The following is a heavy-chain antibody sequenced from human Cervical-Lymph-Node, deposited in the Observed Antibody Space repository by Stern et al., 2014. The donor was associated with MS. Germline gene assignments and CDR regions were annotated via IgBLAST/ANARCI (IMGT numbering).Heavy chain of an antibody. D-gene: IGHD3-22*01. CDR3: ARPGLFDTSGDTQFQFDY. CDR1: GYKFNNYW. V-gene: IGHV5-51*03. Sequence: VQLVQSGAEVKKPGESLKISCQGSGYKFNNYWIGWVRQMPGKGLEWMGLIYPHDSDTRYSPSFQGQVTISADKSINTAYLHWSDLKASDTVVYYCARPGLFDTSGDTQFQFDYWGQGTPVTVSS. CDR2: IYPHDSDT. J-gene: IGHJ4*02.